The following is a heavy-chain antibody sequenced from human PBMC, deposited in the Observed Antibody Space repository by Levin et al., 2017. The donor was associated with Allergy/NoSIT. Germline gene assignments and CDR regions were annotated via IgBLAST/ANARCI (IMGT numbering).Heavy chain of an antibody. D-gene: IGHD2-15*01. Sequence: GGSLRLSCAASGSSLSAYGMHWVRQAPGKGLEWVAVISYDGNNKYYVGSVRGRFTISRDNSKNTLYLQMNSLRPEDTAVYYCAKDRAENCESGVQTVSYFYFYGMDVWGQGTTVTVSS. V-gene: IGHV3-30*18. J-gene: IGHJ6*02. CDR3: AKDRAENCESGVQTVSYFYFYGMDV. CDR2: ISYDGNNK. CDR1: GSSLSAYG.